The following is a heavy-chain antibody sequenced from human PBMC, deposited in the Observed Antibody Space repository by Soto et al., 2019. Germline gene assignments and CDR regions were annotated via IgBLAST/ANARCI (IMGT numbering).Heavy chain of an antibody. J-gene: IGHJ6*02. Sequence: PGGSLRLSCAASGFTFSSYWMHWVRQPPGKGLMWVSRIDPYGSATKYADSVEGRFTISRDNSKNTLYLQMNSLRAEDTAVYYCAKAVGPYYYGMDVWGQGTTVTVSS. CDR1: GFTFSSYW. V-gene: IGHV3-74*01. CDR2: IDPYGSAT. CDR3: AKAVGPYYYGMDV.